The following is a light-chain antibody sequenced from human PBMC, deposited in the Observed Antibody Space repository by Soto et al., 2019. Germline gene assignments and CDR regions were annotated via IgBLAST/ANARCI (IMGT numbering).Light chain of an antibody. Sequence: ESVLTQSPGTLSLSPGERATLSCMASQSVTSNYLAWYQQKTGQAPRLLIYGASSRATGIPDRFSGSGSGTDLTRTISRLEPEDFAVYYCQQYGISPYTFGQGTKLEIK. J-gene: IGKJ2*01. V-gene: IGKV3-20*01. CDR1: QSVTSNY. CDR3: QQYGISPYT. CDR2: GAS.